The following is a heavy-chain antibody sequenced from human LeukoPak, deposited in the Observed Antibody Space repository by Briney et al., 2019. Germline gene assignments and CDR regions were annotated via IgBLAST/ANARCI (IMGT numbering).Heavy chain of an antibody. CDR1: GFTFSNAW. J-gene: IGHJ5*02. V-gene: IGHV3-74*01. CDR3: ARDDARDSNYSDWFDP. Sequence: GGSLRLSCAASGFTFSNAWMNWVRQAPGKGLVWVSRINSDGSSASYADSVKGRFTISRDNAKNTLYLQMNSLRAEDTAVYYCARDDARDSNYSDWFDPWGQGTLVTVSS. D-gene: IGHD4-11*01. CDR2: INSDGSSA.